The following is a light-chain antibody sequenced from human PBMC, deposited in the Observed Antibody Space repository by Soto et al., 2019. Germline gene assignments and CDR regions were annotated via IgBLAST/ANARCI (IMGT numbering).Light chain of an antibody. CDR1: QSVSNN. CDR3: QQYKNGWT. CDR2: GAS. Sequence: EIVSTQSPGTLSLSPGERATLSCRASQSVSNNYLAWYQQKPGQAPRLLIYGASTRVTGIPARFSGSGSGTEFTLTISSLQSEDFAVYYCQQYKNGWTFGQGTKVDIK. V-gene: IGKV3-15*01. J-gene: IGKJ1*01.